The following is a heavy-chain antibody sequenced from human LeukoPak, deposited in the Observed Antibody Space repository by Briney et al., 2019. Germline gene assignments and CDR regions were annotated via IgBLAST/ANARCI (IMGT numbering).Heavy chain of an antibody. CDR3: ARLGQRTWTPWVDY. CDR2: IYYSGST. V-gene: IGHV4-39*01. Sequence: PSETLSLTCTVYGGSISSSSYYWGWIRQPPGKGLEWIGSIYYSGSTYYNPSIKSRVTISVDTSKNQFSLKLSSVTAADTAVYYCARLGQRTWTPWVDYWGQGTLVTVSS. J-gene: IGHJ4*02. D-gene: IGHD3-16*01. CDR1: GGSISSSSYY.